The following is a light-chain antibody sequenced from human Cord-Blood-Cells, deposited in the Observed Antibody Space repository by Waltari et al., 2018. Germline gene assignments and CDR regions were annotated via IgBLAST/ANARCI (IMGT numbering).Light chain of an antibody. CDR2: KNN. CDR1: SSNIGSTY. Sequence: QSVLTQPPSASGTPGQRVTISCSGSSSNIGSTYVYWYQQLPGTAPKLLIYKNNQRPSGVPDRFSGSKSGTSASLAISGLRSEDEADYYCAAWDDSLSALFGGGTKLTVL. V-gene: IGLV1-47*01. J-gene: IGLJ3*02. CDR3: AAWDDSLSAL.